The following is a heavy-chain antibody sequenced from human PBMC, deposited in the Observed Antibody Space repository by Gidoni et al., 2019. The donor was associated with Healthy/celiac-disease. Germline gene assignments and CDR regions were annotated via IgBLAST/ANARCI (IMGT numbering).Heavy chain of an antibody. Sequence: EVQLLESGGGLVQPGGSLRLSCAASGFTFSSYAMSWVRQAPGKGLGWVSAISGSGGSTYYADSVKGRFTISRDNSKNTLYLQMNSLRAEDTAVYYCAKGVVPAAILIEGNWFDPWGQGTLVTVSS. J-gene: IGHJ5*02. CDR3: AKGVVPAAILIEGNWFDP. D-gene: IGHD2-2*01. V-gene: IGHV3-23*01. CDR1: GFTFSSYA. CDR2: ISGSGGST.